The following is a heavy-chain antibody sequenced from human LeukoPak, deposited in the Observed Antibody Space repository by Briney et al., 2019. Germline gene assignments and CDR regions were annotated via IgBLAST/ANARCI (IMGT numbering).Heavy chain of an antibody. CDR2: ISYDTVNK. J-gene: IGHJ6*02. D-gene: IGHD2-15*01. Sequence: GGSLRLSCAASGFTFSRYSMHWVRQAPGKGLEWLAIISYDTVNKYYLESEKGRLSISRDNSKDTLYLQINSLRAEDTAVYYCARGSYCGGGSCYDYSYYGMDVWGQGTTVTVSS. CDR1: GFTFSRYS. V-gene: IGHV3-30-3*01. CDR3: ARGSYCGGGSCYDYSYYGMDV.